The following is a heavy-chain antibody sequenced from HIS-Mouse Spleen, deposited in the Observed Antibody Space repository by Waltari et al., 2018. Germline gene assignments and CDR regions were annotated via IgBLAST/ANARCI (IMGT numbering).Heavy chain of an antibody. CDR3: AREGSFYYFDY. CDR2: ISYDGSNK. CDR1: GFTFRSPA. Sequence: QVQLVESGGGVVQPGRALRLSCAASGFTFRSPAMHWVRQAPGKGLEWVAVISYDGSNKYYADSVKGRFTISRDNSKNTLYLQMNSLRAEDTAVYYCAREGSFYYFDYWGQGTLVTVSS. D-gene: IGHD6-13*01. J-gene: IGHJ4*02. V-gene: IGHV3-30-3*01.